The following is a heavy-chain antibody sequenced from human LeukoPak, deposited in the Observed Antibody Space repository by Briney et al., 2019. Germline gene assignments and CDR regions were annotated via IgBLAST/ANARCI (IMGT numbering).Heavy chain of an antibody. J-gene: IGHJ4*02. Sequence: PGGSLRLSCAASGFTFSSYSMNWVRQAPGKGLEWVSSISSSSSYIYYADSVKGRFTISRDNAKNSLYLQMNSLRAEDKAVYYCARGEWELLGFDYWGQGTLVIVSS. CDR1: GFTFSSYS. V-gene: IGHV3-21*01. CDR3: ARGEWELLGFDY. D-gene: IGHD1-26*01. CDR2: ISSSSSYI.